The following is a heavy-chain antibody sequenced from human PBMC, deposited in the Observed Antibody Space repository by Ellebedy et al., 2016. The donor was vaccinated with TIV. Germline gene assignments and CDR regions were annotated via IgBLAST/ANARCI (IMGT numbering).Heavy chain of an antibody. D-gene: IGHD6-13*01. CDR2: ISSSSSYT. CDR1: GFTFSDYY. Sequence: GESLKISCAASGFTFSDYYMSWIRQAPGKGLEWVSYISSSSSYTNYADSVKGRFTISRDNAKNSLYLQMNSLRAEDTAVYYCASAYSSSDPGRQTGSYYYYGMDVWGQGTTVTVSS. CDR3: ASAYSSSDPGRQTGSYYYYGMDV. V-gene: IGHV3-11*06. J-gene: IGHJ6*02.